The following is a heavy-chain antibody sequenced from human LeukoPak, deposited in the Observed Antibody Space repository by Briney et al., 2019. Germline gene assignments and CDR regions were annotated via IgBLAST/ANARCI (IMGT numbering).Heavy chain of an antibody. V-gene: IGHV3-30*03. CDR1: GFTFSSYG. J-gene: IGHJ4*02. Sequence: AGRSLRLSCAASGFTFSSYGMHCVRQAPGKGLEWVALISYDGSNKYYADSVKGRFTISRDNSKNTLYLQMNSLSAEDTAVYYCARAAIFGVVTVYNFDYWGQGTLVTVSS. CDR3: ARAAIFGVVTVYNFDY. CDR2: ISYDGSNK. D-gene: IGHD3-3*01.